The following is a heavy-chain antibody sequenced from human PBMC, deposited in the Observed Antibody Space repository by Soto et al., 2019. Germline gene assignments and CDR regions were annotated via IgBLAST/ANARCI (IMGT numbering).Heavy chain of an antibody. V-gene: IGHV1-69*01. Sequence: QVQLVQSGAEVKKPGSSVKVSCKASGGTFSSYAISWVRQAPGQGLEWMGGIIPISGTANYAQKFQGRVTITADDSTSTAYMEVSSLRSEDAAVYYCARSQGSSTSLEIYYYYYYGMDVWGQGTTVTVSS. CDR3: ARSQGSSTSLEIYYYYYYGMDV. J-gene: IGHJ6*02. D-gene: IGHD2-2*01. CDR2: IIPISGTA. CDR1: GGTFSSYA.